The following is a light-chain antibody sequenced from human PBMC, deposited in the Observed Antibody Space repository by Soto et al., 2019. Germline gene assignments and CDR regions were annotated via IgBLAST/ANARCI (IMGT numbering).Light chain of an antibody. CDR1: QSILHY. V-gene: IGKV1-39*01. CDR3: QQSYSTLFT. J-gene: IGKJ3*01. CDR2: AAS. Sequence: DIQMTQFPSSLSASVGDGVTITCRARQSILHYLKWYQQKPGKAPKLLIYAASSLQSGVPSRFSGSGSGTDFTLTITSLQPEDFATYYCQQSYSTLFTFGPGTKVDIK.